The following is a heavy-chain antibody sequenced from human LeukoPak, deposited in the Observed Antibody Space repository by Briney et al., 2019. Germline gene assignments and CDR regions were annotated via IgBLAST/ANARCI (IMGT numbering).Heavy chain of an antibody. Sequence: ASVKVSCKASGYTFTGYYMHWVRQAPGQGLEWMGWINPNSGGTNYAQKFQGWVTMTRDTSISTGYMELSRLRSDDTAVYYCARAPYYDSSGYYSLAFDIWGQGTMVTVSS. CDR3: ARAPYYDSSGYYSLAFDI. D-gene: IGHD3-22*01. J-gene: IGHJ3*02. CDR1: GYTFTGYY. CDR2: INPNSGGT. V-gene: IGHV1-2*04.